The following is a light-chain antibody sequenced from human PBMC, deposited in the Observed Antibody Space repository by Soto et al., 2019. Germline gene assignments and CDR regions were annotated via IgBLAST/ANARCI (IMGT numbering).Light chain of an antibody. Sequence: EVFLTQSPSTLSVSPVEIATLSCRASQSVDINLAWYRQKPGQAPRLLIYGASTRATDMPGTFSGSGSGTEFTLTITSLQSEDFAVYYCQQYNNWPQTFGQGTKVDIK. CDR3: QQYNNWPQT. V-gene: IGKV3-15*01. J-gene: IGKJ1*01. CDR1: QSVDIN. CDR2: GAS.